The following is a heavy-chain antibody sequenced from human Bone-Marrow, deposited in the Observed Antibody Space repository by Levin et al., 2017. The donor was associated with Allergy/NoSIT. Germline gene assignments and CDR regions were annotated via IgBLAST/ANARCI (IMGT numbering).Heavy chain of an antibody. CDR1: GYTFTSYS. Sequence: ASVKVSCKPAGYTFTSYSIHWVRKAPGQGLEWVGYITTYNGKVNYAQKFQGRVTLTTDTSSNAAYMEMGSLTYDDTAVYYCARGDAKDNWGQGTLVTVSS. V-gene: IGHV1-18*01. J-gene: IGHJ4*02. CDR3: ARGDAKDN. CDR2: ITTYNGKV.